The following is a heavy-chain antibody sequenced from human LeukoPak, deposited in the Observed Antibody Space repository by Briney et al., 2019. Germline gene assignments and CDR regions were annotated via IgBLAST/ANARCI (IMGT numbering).Heavy chain of an antibody. CDR1: GYSISSGYY. V-gene: IGHV4-38-2*02. CDR3: ALAPVGATDSFDY. Sequence: SETLSLTCTVSGYSISSGYYWGWIRQPPGKGLEWIGSIYHSGSTYYNPSLKSRVTISVDTSKNQFSLKLSSVTAADTAVYYCALAPVGATDSFDYWGQGTLVTVSS. J-gene: IGHJ4*02. CDR2: IYHSGST. D-gene: IGHD1-26*01.